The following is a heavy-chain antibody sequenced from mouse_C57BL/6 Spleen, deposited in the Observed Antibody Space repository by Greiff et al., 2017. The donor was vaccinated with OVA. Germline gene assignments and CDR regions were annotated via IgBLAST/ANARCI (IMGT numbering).Heavy chain of an antibody. CDR2: IDPEDGET. D-gene: IGHD4-1*01. CDR1: GFNIKDYY. Sequence: DVKLVESGAELVKPGASVKLSCTASGFNIKDYYMHWVKQRTEQGLEWIGRIDPEDGETKYAPKFQGKATITADTSSNTAYLQLSSLTSEDTAVYYCARWGLTGSYFDYWGQGTTLTVSS. J-gene: IGHJ2*01. CDR3: ARWGLTGSYFDY. V-gene: IGHV14-2*01.